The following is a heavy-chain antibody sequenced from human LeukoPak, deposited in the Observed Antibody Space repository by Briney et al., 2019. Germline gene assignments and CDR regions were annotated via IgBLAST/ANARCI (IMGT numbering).Heavy chain of an antibody. V-gene: IGHV3-23*01. CDR1: GFTFSTYA. Sequence: PGGSLRLSCAASGFTFSTYAMSWVRHAPGKGLEWVSAINSGGSTYYADSLRGRFTISRDNSKNTLYLQMNSLRAEDTAVYYCAKWGYGSGIFDYWGQGTLVTVSS. J-gene: IGHJ4*02. CDR2: INSGGST. CDR3: AKWGYGSGIFDY. D-gene: IGHD3-10*01.